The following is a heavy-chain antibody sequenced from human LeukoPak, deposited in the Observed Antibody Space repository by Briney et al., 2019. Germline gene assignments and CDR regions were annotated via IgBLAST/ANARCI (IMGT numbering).Heavy chain of an antibody. CDR1: GYTFISYG. CDR2: ISAYNGNT. V-gene: IGHV1-18*01. Sequence: ASVRVSCKASGYTFISYGISWVRQAPGQGIEWMGWISAYNGNTNYAQKLQGRVTMTTDISTSTAYMELRSLRSDDTAVYYCARCITMVRGVIWYYYYYYMDVWGKGTTVTVSS. D-gene: IGHD3-10*01. J-gene: IGHJ6*03. CDR3: ARCITMVRGVIWYYYYYYMDV.